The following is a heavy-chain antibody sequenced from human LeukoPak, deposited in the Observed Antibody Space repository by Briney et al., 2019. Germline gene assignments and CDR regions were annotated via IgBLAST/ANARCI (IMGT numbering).Heavy chain of an antibody. CDR3: ARHGLLVFQVLRFDP. D-gene: IGHD2-8*02. J-gene: IGHJ5*02. V-gene: IGHV4-38-2*02. CDR1: GYSISSGYY. Sequence: SETLSLTCTVSGYSISSGYYWGWIRQPPGKGLEWIGNIYHSGRTYYNPSLKSRVAISVDTSKNQLSLWLSSVAAADTAVYYCARHGLLVFQVLRFDPWGQGTLVTVSS. CDR2: IYHSGRT.